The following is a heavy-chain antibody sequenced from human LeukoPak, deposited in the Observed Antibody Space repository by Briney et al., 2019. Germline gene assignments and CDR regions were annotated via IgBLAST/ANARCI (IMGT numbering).Heavy chain of an antibody. V-gene: IGHV4-34*01. D-gene: IGHD3-10*01. CDR2: INHSGST. J-gene: IGHJ6*02. CDR3: ARVPYYYGSGSYYNQFWYYYGMDV. Sequence: SETLSLTCAVYGGSFRGYYWSWIRQPPGKGLEWIGEINHSGSTNYNPSLKSRVTISVDTSKNQFSLKLSSVTAADTAVYYCARVPYYYGSGSYYNQFWYYYGMDVWGQGTTVTVSS. CDR1: GGSFRGYY.